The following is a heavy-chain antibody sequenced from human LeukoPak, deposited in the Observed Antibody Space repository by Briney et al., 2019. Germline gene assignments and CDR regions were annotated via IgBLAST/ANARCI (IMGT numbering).Heavy chain of an antibody. D-gene: IGHD6-6*01. Sequence: GGSLRLSCAASGFTFSIYWMSWVRQAPGKGLEWVANIKQDGSEKYYVDSVKGRFTISRDNAKNSLYLQMNSLRAEDTAVYYCARGSSSSSTGFDYWGQGTLVTVSS. CDR2: IKQDGSEK. CDR1: GFTFSIYW. J-gene: IGHJ4*02. CDR3: ARGSSSSSTGFDY. V-gene: IGHV3-7*01.